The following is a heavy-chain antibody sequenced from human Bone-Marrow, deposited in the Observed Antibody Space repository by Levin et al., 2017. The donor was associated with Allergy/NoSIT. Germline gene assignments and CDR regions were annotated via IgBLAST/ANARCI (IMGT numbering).Heavy chain of an antibody. CDR1: GGSISSSSYY. J-gene: IGHJ3*02. CDR2: IYYSGST. D-gene: IGHD1-26*01. V-gene: IGHV4-39*07. Sequence: PSETLSLTCTVSGGSISSSSYYWGWIRQPPGKGLEWIGSIYYSGSTYYNPSLKSRVTISVDTSKNQFSLKLSSVTAADTAVYYCARAKGQKGGSYPDAFDIWGQGTMVTVSS. CDR3: ARAKGQKGGSYPDAFDI.